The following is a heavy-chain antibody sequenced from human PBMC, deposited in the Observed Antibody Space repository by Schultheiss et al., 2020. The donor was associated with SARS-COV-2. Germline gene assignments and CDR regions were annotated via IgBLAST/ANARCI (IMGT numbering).Heavy chain of an antibody. CDR1: GYTFTGYY. J-gene: IGHJ5*02. V-gene: IGHV1-2*04. Sequence: ASVKVSCKASGYTFTGYYMHWVRQAPGQGLEWMGWINPNSGGTNYAQKFQGWVTMTRDTSISTAYMELSRLRSEDTAVYYCARSGVVPNWFDPWGQGTLVTVSS. CDR3: ARSGVVPNWFDP. CDR2: INPNSGGT. D-gene: IGHD2-2*01.